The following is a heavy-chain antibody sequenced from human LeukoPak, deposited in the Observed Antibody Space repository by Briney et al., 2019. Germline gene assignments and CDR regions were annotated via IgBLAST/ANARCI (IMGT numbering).Heavy chain of an antibody. CDR2: ISSSGSTI. CDR3: ARDWHNTVFFDY. J-gene: IGHJ4*02. CDR1: GFTFSSYS. Sequence: GGSLRLSCAASGFTFSSYSMNWVRQAPGKGLEWVSSISSSGSTIYYADSVKGRFTISRDNAKNSLYLQMNSLRAEDTAVYYCARDWHNTVFFDYWGQGTLVTVSS. D-gene: IGHD4-17*01. V-gene: IGHV3-48*04.